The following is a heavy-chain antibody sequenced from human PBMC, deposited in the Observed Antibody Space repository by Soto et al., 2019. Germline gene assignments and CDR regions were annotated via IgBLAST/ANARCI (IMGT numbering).Heavy chain of an antibody. D-gene: IGHD6-6*01. CDR3: ARDVPEYQRSIATGWYYYYYMDV. V-gene: IGHV1-18*01. CDR1: GYTFINYG. Sequence: GASVKVSCKASGYTFINYGISWVRQAPGQGIEWMGWTTAYNGNTNYAQKFQGRVTITADKSTSTAYMELSSLRSEDTAVYYCARDVPEYQRSIATGWYYYYYMDVWGKGTTVTVSS. J-gene: IGHJ6*03. CDR2: TTAYNGNT.